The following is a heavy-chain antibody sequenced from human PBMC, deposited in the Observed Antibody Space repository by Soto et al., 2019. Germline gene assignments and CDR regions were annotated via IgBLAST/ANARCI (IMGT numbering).Heavy chain of an antibody. J-gene: IGHJ4*02. D-gene: IGHD2-15*01. CDR2: IYYSGST. CDR1: GGSISSYY. Sequence: QVQLQESGPGLVKPSETLSLTCTVSGGSISSYYWSWIRQPPGKGLEWIGYIYYSGSTNYNPSLKSRVTRSVDTSKNQFSLKLSSVTAADTAVYYCARHNGRYCSGGSCRHHFDYWGQGTLVTVSS. CDR3: ARHNGRYCSGGSCRHHFDY. V-gene: IGHV4-59*08.